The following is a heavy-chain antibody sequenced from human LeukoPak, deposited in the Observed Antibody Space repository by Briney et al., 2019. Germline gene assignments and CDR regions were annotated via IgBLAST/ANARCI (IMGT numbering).Heavy chain of an antibody. J-gene: IGHJ1*01. CDR3: TRLDGDYEYFQH. D-gene: IGHD4-17*01. Sequence: PGGSLRLSCAASGFTFSGSAMHWVRQASGKGLEWVGRIRSKANSYATAYAASVKGRFTTSRDGSKNTAYPQMNSLKTEDTAVYYCTRLDGDYEYFQHWGQGTLVTVSS. V-gene: IGHV3-73*01. CDR2: IRSKANSYAT. CDR1: GFTFSGSA.